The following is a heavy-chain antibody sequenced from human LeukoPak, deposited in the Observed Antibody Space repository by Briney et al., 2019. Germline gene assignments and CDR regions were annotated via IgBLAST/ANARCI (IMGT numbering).Heavy chain of an antibody. V-gene: IGHV3-15*01. CDR3: STYLFDGSGYVLSDY. Sequence: GGSLRLSCAASGFSFSNAWMSWVRQAPGKGLEWVGRIKSKIDGETTDYPAPVKGRFTISRDDSKNTLYLQVNSLKTEDTAMYYCSTYLFDGSGYVLSDYWXXXTLVTVSS. CDR2: IKSKIDGETT. CDR1: GFSFSNAW. D-gene: IGHD3-22*01. J-gene: IGHJ4*01.